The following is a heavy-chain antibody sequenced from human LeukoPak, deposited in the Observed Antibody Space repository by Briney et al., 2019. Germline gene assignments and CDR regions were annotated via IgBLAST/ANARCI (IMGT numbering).Heavy chain of an antibody. CDR3: AREGGGYCSGGSCYAYYYYGMDV. D-gene: IGHD2-15*01. CDR1: GFTVSSNY. J-gene: IGHJ6*02. Sequence: GGSLRLSCAASGFTVSSNYMSWVRQAPGKGLEWVSVIYSGGSTYYAASVKGRFTISRDNSKNTLYLQMNSLRAEDTAVYYCAREGGGYCSGGSCYAYYYYGMDVWGQGTTVTVSS. V-gene: IGHV3-53*01. CDR2: IYSGGST.